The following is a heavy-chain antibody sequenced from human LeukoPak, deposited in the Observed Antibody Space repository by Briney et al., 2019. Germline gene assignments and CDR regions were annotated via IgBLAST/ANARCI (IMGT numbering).Heavy chain of an antibody. D-gene: IGHD6-19*01. CDR3: ARDSGYSSGWS. CDR2: IYYSGST. CDR1: GGSISSYY. V-gene: IGHV4-59*12. Sequence: PSETLSLTCTVSGGSISSYYWSWIRQPPGKGLEWIGYIYYSGSTNYNPSLKSRVTISVDTSKNQFSLKLSSVTAADTAVYYCARDSGYSSGWSWGQGTLVTVSS. J-gene: IGHJ4*02.